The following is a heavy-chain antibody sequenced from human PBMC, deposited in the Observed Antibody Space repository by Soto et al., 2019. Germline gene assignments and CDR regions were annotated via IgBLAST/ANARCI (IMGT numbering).Heavy chain of an antibody. J-gene: IGHJ1*01. D-gene: IGHD2-15*01. CDR1: GYIFTAYS. Sequence: QVQLVQSGAEVKKPGASVKVSSKASGYIFTAYSMHWVRQAPGQGLEWMGVVNPSGGSTNYAQKFQGIITTTRDMSTSTVYMDLSSLTSEDTAVYYCAREENCSDGICYSEYFQRWGQGTLVTVSS. CDR2: VNPSGGST. V-gene: IGHV1-46*01. CDR3: AREENCSDGICYSEYFQR.